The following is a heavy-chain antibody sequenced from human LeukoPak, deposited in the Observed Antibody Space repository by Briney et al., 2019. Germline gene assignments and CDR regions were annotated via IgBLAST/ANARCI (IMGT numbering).Heavy chain of an antibody. Sequence: GGSLRLSCAASGFTVSSNYMSWVRQAPGKGLEWVSVIYSGGSTYYADSVKGRFTISRDNSKNTLYLQMNSLRAVDTAVYYCGGISARGVDYYYGMDVWGQGTTVTVSS. J-gene: IGHJ6*02. D-gene: IGHD3-10*01. CDR3: GGISARGVDYYYGMDV. CDR1: GFTVSSNY. CDR2: IYSGGST. V-gene: IGHV3-66*01.